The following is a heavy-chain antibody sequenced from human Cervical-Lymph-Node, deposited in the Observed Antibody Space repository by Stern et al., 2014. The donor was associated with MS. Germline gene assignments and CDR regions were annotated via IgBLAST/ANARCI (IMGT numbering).Heavy chain of an antibody. Sequence: QLQLQESGPGLVKPSQTLSLTCTVSGDSISSGTFYWGWIRQPAGKGLEWIGRIYRGGSPDSTPSLRGRVPISADTSKTHFSLRLPSVTAADTAVYYCARENPYGGFPGGIEYWGQGTLVTVSS. D-gene: IGHD4-23*01. CDR1: GDSISSGTFY. CDR2: IYRGGSP. J-gene: IGHJ4*02. V-gene: IGHV4-61*02. CDR3: ARENPYGGFPGGIEY.